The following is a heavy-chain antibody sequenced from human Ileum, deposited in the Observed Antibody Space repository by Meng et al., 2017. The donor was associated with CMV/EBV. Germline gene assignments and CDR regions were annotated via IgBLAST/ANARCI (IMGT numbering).Heavy chain of an antibody. D-gene: IGHD5-24*01. CDR3: ASGRLQFTPSALQH. J-gene: IGHJ1*01. CDR2: VNNRGRT. CDR1: GEPLNGFF. V-gene: IGHV4-34*01. Sequence: QVQLHPWGAGLLKPSAALSLPCAAPGEPLNGFFCSWIRQPPGRGLEWIGEVNNRGRTNYNPSLKSRLTISIDTSKRQLSLMVTSVTAADSAIYYCASGRLQFTPSALQHWGPGTLVTVSS.